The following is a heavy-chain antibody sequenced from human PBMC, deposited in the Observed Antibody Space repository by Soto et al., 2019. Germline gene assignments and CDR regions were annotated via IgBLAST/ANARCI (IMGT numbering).Heavy chain of an antibody. J-gene: IGHJ4*02. Sequence: SQTLSLTCFISGDSVSIKSAAWNLIRQSPSRGLEWLGRTYYRSKWYNEYAVSVKSRITINPDTSNNQFSLQLNSVTPEDTAVYYCARSGNVGAVDYWGQGTLVTVSS. V-gene: IGHV6-1*01. D-gene: IGHD1-26*01. CDR3: ARSGNVGAVDY. CDR2: TYYRSKWYN. CDR1: GDSVSIKSAA.